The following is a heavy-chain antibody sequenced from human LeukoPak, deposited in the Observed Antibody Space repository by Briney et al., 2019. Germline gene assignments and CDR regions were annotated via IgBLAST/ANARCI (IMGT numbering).Heavy chain of an antibody. CDR1: GVSITSNY. J-gene: IGHJ4*02. CDR3: ASHEWSRVDY. V-gene: IGHV4-59*08. CDR2: THHSGAT. Sequence: RASETLSLTCSVSGVSITSNYWSWIRQPPGKGLEWLGYTHHSGATSYNPSLKSRGTMSLDTSNNQFSLKLSSVTAADTAVYYCASHEWSRVDYWGQGTLVTVSS. D-gene: IGHD2-8*01.